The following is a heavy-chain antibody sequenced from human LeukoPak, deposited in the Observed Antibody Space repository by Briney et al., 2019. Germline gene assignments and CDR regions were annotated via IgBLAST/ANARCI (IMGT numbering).Heavy chain of an antibody. CDR2: IRSKANSYAT. CDR1: GFTFSGSA. CDR3: TILRYFDWLLYPNAFDI. V-gene: IGHV3-73*01. D-gene: IGHD3-9*01. Sequence: GGSLRLSCAASGFTFSGSAMHWVRQASGKGLEWVGRIRSKANSYATAYAASVKGRFTISRDDSKNTAYLQMNSLKTEDTVVYYCTILRYFDWLLYPNAFDIWGQGTMVTVSS. J-gene: IGHJ3*02.